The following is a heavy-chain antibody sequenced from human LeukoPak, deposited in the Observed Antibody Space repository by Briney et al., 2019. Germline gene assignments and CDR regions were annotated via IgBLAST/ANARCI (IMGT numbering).Heavy chain of an antibody. CDR3: ARDDSSSWYNYFDY. CDR1: GGSISSSSYY. J-gene: IGHJ4*02. Sequence: SETLSLTCTVSGGSISSSSYYWGWIRQPPGKGLEWIGSIYYSGSTYYNPSLKSRVTISVDTSKNQFSLELSSVTAADTAVYYCARDDSSSWYNYFDYWGQGTLVTVSS. V-gene: IGHV4-39*07. CDR2: IYYSGST. D-gene: IGHD6-13*01.